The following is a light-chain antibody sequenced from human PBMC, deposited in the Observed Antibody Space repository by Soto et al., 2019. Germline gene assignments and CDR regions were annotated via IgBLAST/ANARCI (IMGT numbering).Light chain of an antibody. V-gene: IGKV1-27*01. J-gene: IGKJ1*01. CDR2: AAS. Sequence: DIQMTQSPSSMSTSVGDRVTITCRARQGISNYLAWSQQKRGKVPKLLIYAASTLQSGVPSRFSGSGSGTDFTLTISSLQPEDVTTYYCQKSETVGQGTKVESK. CDR1: QGISNY. CDR3: QKSET.